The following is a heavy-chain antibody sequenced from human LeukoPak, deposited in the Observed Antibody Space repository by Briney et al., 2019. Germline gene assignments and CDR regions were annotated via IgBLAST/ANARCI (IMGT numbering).Heavy chain of an antibody. CDR3: ARDLSLTSPDY. Sequence: GGSLRLSCAASGFTFNTYGMNWVRQAPGKGLEWVAVIWHDGSNTHYADSVKGRFTISRDNSKNTLYLQMNSLRAEDTAVYYCARDLSLTSPDYWGQGTLVTVSS. D-gene: IGHD2-15*01. CDR1: GFTFNTYG. J-gene: IGHJ4*02. CDR2: IWHDGSNT. V-gene: IGHV3-33*01.